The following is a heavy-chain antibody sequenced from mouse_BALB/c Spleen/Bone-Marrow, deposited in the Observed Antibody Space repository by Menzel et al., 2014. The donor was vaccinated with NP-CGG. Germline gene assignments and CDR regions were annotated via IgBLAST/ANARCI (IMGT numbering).Heavy chain of an antibody. CDR1: GYTFTTYP. V-gene: IGHV1-47*01. CDR3: ARKGPRNAMDY. CDR2: FHPFNDDT. J-gene: IGHJ4*01. D-gene: IGHD3-3*01. Sequence: VQLQQSGAEVVKPGASVKMSCKALGYTFTTYPIEWMKQNHGKSLEWIGNFHPFNDDTKYNEKFKDKAKLTVEKSSSTVYLEVSRLTSDDSAIYYCARKGPRNAMDYWCQGTSVTVSS.